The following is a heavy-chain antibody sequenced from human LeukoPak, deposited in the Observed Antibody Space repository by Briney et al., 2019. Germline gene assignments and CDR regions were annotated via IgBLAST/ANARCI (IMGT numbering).Heavy chain of an antibody. CDR1: GFTFSSYA. Sequence: GGSLRLSCAASGFTFSSYAMSWVRQAPGKGLEWVSTISGSGGSTYYADSVKGRFTISRDDSRNTLYLQMNSLRGDDTAVYYCAKDVGKWESLHFFDYWGQGTLVTVSS. J-gene: IGHJ4*02. CDR2: ISGSGGST. CDR3: AKDVGKWESLHFFDY. D-gene: IGHD1-26*01. V-gene: IGHV3-23*01.